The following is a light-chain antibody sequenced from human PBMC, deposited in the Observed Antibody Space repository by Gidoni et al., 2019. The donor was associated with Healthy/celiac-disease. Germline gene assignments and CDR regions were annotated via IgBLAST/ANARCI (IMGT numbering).Light chain of an antibody. V-gene: IGKV2-28*01. J-gene: IGKJ3*01. CDR1: QSLLHSNGYNY. CDR3: MQALQTPF. Sequence: DMVMTQPPLSLPVTPGEPASISCRSSQSLLHSNGYNYLDWYLQKPGQSPQLLIYLGSNRASGVPDRFSGSGSGTDFTLKISRVEAEDVGVYYCMQALQTPFFGPGTKVDIK. CDR2: LGS.